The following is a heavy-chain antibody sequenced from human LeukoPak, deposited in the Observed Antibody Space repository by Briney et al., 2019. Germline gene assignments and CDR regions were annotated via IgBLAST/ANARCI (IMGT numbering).Heavy chain of an antibody. CDR1: GGSISSSSYY. CDR3: ARLGASGFGEFHYYYYYYMDV. J-gene: IGHJ6*03. V-gene: IGHV4-39*01. CDR2: IYYSGST. Sequence: SETLSLTCTVSGGSISSSSYYWGWIRQPPGKGLEWIGSIYYSGSTYYNPSLKSRVTISVDTSKNQFSLKLSSVTAADTAVYYCARLGASGFGEFHYYYYYYMDVWGKGTTVTVSS. D-gene: IGHD3-10*01.